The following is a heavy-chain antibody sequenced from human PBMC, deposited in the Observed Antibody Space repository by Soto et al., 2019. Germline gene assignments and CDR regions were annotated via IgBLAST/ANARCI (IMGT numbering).Heavy chain of an antibody. CDR1: GGSISSYY. CDR2: IYYSGST. V-gene: IGHV4-59*08. J-gene: IGHJ4*02. D-gene: IGHD6-19*01. CDR3: ARTFNIAVAGYHYFDY. Sequence: PSETLSLTCTVSGGSISSYYWSWIRQPPGKGLEWIGYIYYSGSTNYNPSLKSRVTISVDTSKNQFSLKLSSVTAADTAVYYCARTFNIAVAGYHYFDYWGQGTLVTVSS.